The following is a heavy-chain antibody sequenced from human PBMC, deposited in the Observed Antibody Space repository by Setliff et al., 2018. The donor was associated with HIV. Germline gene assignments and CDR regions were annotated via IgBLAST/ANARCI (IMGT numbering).Heavy chain of an antibody. J-gene: IGHJ1*01. CDR2: MNPNSGNT. CDR1: GYTFTSYD. CDR3: ARGGGSSYLYHSRGSEYFQY. D-gene: IGHD3-22*01. Sequence: ASVKVSCKASGYTFTSYDINWVRQATGQGLEWMGWMNPNSGNTGYAQKFQGRVTMTRNTSISTAYMELSSLRSDDTAVYYCARGGGSSYLYHSRGSEYFQYWGQGALVTVSS. V-gene: IGHV1-8*02.